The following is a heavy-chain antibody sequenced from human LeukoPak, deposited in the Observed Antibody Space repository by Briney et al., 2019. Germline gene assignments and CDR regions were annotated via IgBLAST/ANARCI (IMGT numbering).Heavy chain of an antibody. V-gene: IGHV3-33*06. J-gene: IGHJ6*03. CDR2: IWYDGNNK. CDR3: AKGAFRRTMIVVVNYYMDV. CDR1: GLTFSSYG. D-gene: IGHD3-22*01. Sequence: GRSLRLSCAASGLTFSSYGMRWVRQAPGKGLEWVAAIWYDGNNKYYADSVKGRFTISRDNSKNTLYLQMNSLRAEDTAVYYCAKGAFRRTMIVVVNYYMDVWGKGTTVTVSS.